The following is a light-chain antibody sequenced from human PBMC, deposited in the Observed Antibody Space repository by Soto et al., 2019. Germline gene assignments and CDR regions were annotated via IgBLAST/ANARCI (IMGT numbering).Light chain of an antibody. J-gene: IGKJ1*01. Sequence: DIQVTQSPPTLSASVGDRVTITCRASQTISTWMAWYQQKPGKAPKLLVYDASTLQSGVASRFSGSGSGTEFDLIISGLQPDDSATYYCQQYTNTNNPWMFGQGTEVEI. V-gene: IGKV1-5*01. CDR2: DAS. CDR1: QTISTW. CDR3: QQYTNTNNPWM.